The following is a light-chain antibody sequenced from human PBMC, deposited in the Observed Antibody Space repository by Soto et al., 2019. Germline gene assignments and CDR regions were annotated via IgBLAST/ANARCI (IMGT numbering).Light chain of an antibody. V-gene: IGKV3-20*01. Sequence: EIVLTQSPGTLSLSPGERATLSCRASQSVSSNSLAWYQQKPGQAPRLPIYGASSRATGIPDRFSGSGSGTDFALTISRLEPEDFAVYYCQLYGTSPGFTFGPGTKVDI. CDR1: QSVSSNS. J-gene: IGKJ3*01. CDR2: GAS. CDR3: QLYGTSPGFT.